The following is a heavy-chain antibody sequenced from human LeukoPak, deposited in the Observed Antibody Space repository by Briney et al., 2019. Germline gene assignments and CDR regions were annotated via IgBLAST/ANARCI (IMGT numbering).Heavy chain of an antibody. CDR3: AELGITMIGGV. J-gene: IGHJ6*04. CDR1: GLMFSTYD. D-gene: IGHD3-10*02. Sequence: SGGSLRLSCEVSGLMFSTYDMNWVRQAPGKGPEWVAFMSGSDSTIQYADSVKGRVTISRDNAKNSLYLQMNSLRAEDTAVYYCAELGITMIGGVWGKGTTVTISS. CDR2: MSGSDSTI. V-gene: IGHV3-48*03.